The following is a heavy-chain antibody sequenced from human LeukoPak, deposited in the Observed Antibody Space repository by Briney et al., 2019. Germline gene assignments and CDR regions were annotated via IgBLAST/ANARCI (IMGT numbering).Heavy chain of an antibody. CDR3: ARGRRDYVWGSYPFDY. CDR1: GFTFDDYG. J-gene: IGHJ4*02. D-gene: IGHD3-16*02. Sequence: RPGGSLRLSCAASGFTFDDYGMSWVRQAPGKGLEWVSGINWNGGSTGYADSVKGRFTISRDNAKNSLYLQMNSLRAEDTAVYYCARGRRDYVWGSYPFDYWGQGTLVTVSS. V-gene: IGHV3-20*04. CDR2: INWNGGST.